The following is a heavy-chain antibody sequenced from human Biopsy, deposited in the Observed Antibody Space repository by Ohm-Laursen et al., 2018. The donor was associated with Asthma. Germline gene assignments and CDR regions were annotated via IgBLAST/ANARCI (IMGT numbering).Heavy chain of an antibody. CDR1: GFAVSRDH. V-gene: IGHV3-53*01. J-gene: IGHJ4*02. CDR2: IYSGGTS. CDR3: ARVDSSNWSHYYFDY. Sequence: SLRLPCSASGFAVSRDHMFWVRQAPGKGLEWVSVIYSGGTSHTADSVRGRFTISRDYSKNTLYLQMHSLRAEDTAVYYCARVDSSNWSHYYFDYWGQGTLVTVSS. D-gene: IGHD3-22*01.